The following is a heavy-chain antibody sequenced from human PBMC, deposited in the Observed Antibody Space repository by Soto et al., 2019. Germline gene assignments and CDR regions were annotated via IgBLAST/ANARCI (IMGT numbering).Heavy chain of an antibody. Sequence: GGSLRLSCAASGFTFSSYGMHWVRQAPGKGLEWVAVIWYDGSNKYYADSVKGRFTISRDNSKNTLYLQMNSLRAEDTAVYYCARDYDDYSTAYYYGMDVWGQGTTVTVSS. CDR2: IWYDGSNK. CDR1: GFTFSSYG. J-gene: IGHJ6*02. CDR3: ARDYDDYSTAYYYGMDV. D-gene: IGHD4-4*01. V-gene: IGHV3-33*01.